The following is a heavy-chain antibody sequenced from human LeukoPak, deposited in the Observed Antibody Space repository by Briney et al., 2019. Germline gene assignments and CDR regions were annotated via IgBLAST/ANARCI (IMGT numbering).Heavy chain of an antibody. CDR3: ARSGGHDAFDI. CDR2: TYYRSKRYN. Sequence: SQTLSLTCAISGDSVSSYSAAWSWIRQSPSRGLEWLGRTYYRSKRYNDYAVSVKSRITINPDTSKNQFSLQLTSVTPEDTAVYYCARSGGHDAFDIWGQGTMVTVSS. V-gene: IGHV6-1*01. CDR1: GDSVSSYSAA. D-gene: IGHD4-23*01. J-gene: IGHJ3*02.